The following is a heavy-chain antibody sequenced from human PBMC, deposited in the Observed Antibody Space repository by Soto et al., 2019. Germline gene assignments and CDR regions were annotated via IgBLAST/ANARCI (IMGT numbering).Heavy chain of an antibody. D-gene: IGHD2-2*03. CDR2: INHSGST. V-gene: IGHV4-34*01. CDR3: ARLNGYCISTNCHGYYGMDV. J-gene: IGHJ6*02. CDR1: GGPFSGYF. Sequence: SATLSLTCALHGGPFSGYFCTWIAQASGAGLEWIGEINHSGSTNYNPSLKSRVTISVDTSKNEFSLKLSSVTAADTAVYYCARLNGYCISTNCHGYYGMDVWGQGTTVS.